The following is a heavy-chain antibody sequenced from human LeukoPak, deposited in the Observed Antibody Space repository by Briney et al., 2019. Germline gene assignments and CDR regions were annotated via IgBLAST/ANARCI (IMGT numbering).Heavy chain of an antibody. D-gene: IGHD3-22*01. Sequence: ASVKVSCKVSGYTLTELSMHWVRQAPGKGLEWMGGFDSEDGETIYAQKFQGRVTMTEDTSTDTAYMELSSLRSEDTAVYYCATDYYDSSGFDAFDIWGQGTMVTVSS. CDR3: ATDYYDSSGFDAFDI. CDR2: FDSEDGET. CDR1: GYTLTELS. J-gene: IGHJ3*02. V-gene: IGHV1-24*01.